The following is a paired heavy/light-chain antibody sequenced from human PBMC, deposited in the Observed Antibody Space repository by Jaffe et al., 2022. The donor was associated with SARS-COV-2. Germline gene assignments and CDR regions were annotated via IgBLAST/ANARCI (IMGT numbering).Heavy chain of an antibody. D-gene: IGHD2-15*01. Sequence: EVQLVESGGGLVQPGGSLRLSCAASGFIFSSYWMYWVRQVPGKGLEWVSRINSDGSTTSYADSVKGRLTISRDNAKNTLYLQMNSLRAEDTAVYFCVGGLNKWGQGTLVTVSS. CDR3: VGGLNK. CDR2: INSDGSTT. V-gene: IGHV3-74*01. CDR1: GFIFSSYW. J-gene: IGHJ4*02.
Light chain of an antibody. CDR1: QSLVYSDGNTY. V-gene: IGKV2-30*01. J-gene: IGKJ1*01. CDR2: KVS. Sequence: DVVMTQSPLSLPVTLGQPASISCRSSQSLVYSDGNTYLNWFQQRPGQSPRRLIYKVSDRDSGVPDRFSGSGSGTDFTLKISRVEAEDVGVYYCMQSTHWPWTFGQGTKVEIK. CDR3: MQSTHWPWT.